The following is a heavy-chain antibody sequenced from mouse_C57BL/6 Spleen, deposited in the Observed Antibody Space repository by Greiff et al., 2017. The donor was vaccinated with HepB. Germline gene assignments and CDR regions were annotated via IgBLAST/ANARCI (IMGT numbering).Heavy chain of an antibody. J-gene: IGHJ3*01. CDR3: ARGGWTAQATTWFAY. CDR1: GYTFTDYN. CDR2: INPNNGGT. V-gene: IGHV1-18*01. D-gene: IGHD3-2*02. Sequence: EVQLQQSGPELVKPGASVKIPCKASGYTFTDYNMDWVKQSHGKSLEWIGDINPNNGGTIYNQKFKGKATLTVDKSSSTAYMELRSLTSEGTAVYYCARGGWTAQATTWFAYWGQGTLVTVSA.